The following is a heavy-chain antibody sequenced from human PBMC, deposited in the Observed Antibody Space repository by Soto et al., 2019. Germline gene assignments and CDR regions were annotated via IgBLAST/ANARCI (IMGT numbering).Heavy chain of an antibody. CDR2: ISYDGSNK. CDR3: ARPGYGDYGGPFDY. D-gene: IGHD4-17*01. J-gene: IGHJ4*02. V-gene: IGHV3-30-3*01. Sequence: QVQLVESGGGVVQPGRSLRLSCAASGFTFSSYAMHWVRQAPGKGLEWVAVISYDGSNKYYADSVKGRFTISRDNSKNTLYLQMNSLRAEDTAVYYCARPGYGDYGGPFDYWGQGTLVTVSS. CDR1: GFTFSSYA.